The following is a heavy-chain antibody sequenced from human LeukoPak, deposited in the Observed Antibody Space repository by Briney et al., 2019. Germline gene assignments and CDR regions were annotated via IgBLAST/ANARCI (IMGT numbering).Heavy chain of an antibody. CDR1: GGSISSYY. D-gene: IGHD6-19*01. CDR2: IYYSGST. CDR3: ARVGYSSGWYYNYHYMDV. V-gene: IGHV4-59*01. J-gene: IGHJ6*03. Sequence: SETLSLTCTVSGGSISSYYWSWIRQPPGKGLEWIGYIYYSGSTNYNPSLKSRVTISVDTSKNQFSLKLSSVTAADTAVYYCARVGYSSGWYYNYHYMDVWGKGTTVTVSS.